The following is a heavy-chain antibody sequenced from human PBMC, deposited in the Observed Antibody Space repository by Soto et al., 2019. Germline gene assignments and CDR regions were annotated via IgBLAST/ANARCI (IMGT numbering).Heavy chain of an antibody. CDR2: IYWDNDK. J-gene: IGHJ4*02. D-gene: IGHD1-26*01. CDR3: AHRLTAYRAPWSWAYYYS. CDR1: GFSLSTNGVG. V-gene: IGHV2-5*02. Sequence: QITLKESGPSLVKPTETLTLTCTFTGFSLSTNGVGVGWIRQPPGKALEWLALIYWDNDKYYSPCLRTRLSITKDTSKSQVVLTLANVDPVDTATYYCAHRLTAYRAPWSWAYYYSWGQGTLVTVSS.